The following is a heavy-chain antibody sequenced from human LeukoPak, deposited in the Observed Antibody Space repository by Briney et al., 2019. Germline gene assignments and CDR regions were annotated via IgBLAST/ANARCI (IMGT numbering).Heavy chain of an antibody. Sequence: PSETLSLTCAVYGGSFSGYYWSWIRQPPGKGLEWIGEINHSGSTNYNPSLKSRVTISVDTSKNQFSLKLSSVTAADTAVYYCAKYSSGYYKWFDPWGQGTLVTVSS. CDR2: INHSGST. V-gene: IGHV4-34*01. CDR1: GGSFSGYY. D-gene: IGHD3-22*01. J-gene: IGHJ5*02. CDR3: AKYSSGYYKWFDP.